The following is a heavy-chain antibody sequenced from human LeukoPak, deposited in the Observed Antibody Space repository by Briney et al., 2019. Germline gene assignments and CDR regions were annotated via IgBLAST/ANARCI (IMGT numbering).Heavy chain of an antibody. Sequence: GGSLRLSCAASGFTFSSYSMNWVRQAPGKGLEWVSSISSSSSYIYYADSVKGRFTISRDNAKNSLYPQMNSLRAEDTAVYYCARERTVVTPGGSYFDYWGQGTLVTVSS. CDR1: GFTFSSYS. J-gene: IGHJ4*02. V-gene: IGHV3-21*01. D-gene: IGHD4-23*01. CDR3: ARERTVVTPGGSYFDY. CDR2: ISSSSSYI.